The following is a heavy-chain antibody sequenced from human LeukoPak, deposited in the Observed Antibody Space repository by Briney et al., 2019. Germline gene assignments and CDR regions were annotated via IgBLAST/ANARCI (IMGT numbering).Heavy chain of an antibody. CDR1: GFTSIAYA. CDR3: ANEIRPNDY. Sequence: GGSLRLSCVGSGFTSIAYALTWARQAPGKGLEWVSGISGGVTTYYADSVKGRFTISRDNSKNTLYLQMNSLRAEDTAVYYCANEIRPNDYWGQGTQVTVSS. D-gene: IGHD4-17*01. J-gene: IGHJ4*02. V-gene: IGHV3-23*01. CDR2: ISGGVTT.